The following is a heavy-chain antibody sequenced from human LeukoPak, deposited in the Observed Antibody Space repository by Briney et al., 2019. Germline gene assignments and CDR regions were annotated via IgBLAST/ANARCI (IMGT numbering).Heavy chain of an antibody. V-gene: IGHV1-8*03. J-gene: IGHJ5*02. CDR1: GYTFTSYG. CDR3: ARERHCTNGVCIFDP. Sequence: GASVKVSCKASGYTFTSYGINWVRQATGHGLEWLGWMNANSGNTGYAQKFQGRVTITRNTSIRTAYMELSSLRSEDTAVYYCARERHCTNGVCIFDPWRQGTLVTVSS. D-gene: IGHD2-8*01. CDR2: MNANSGNT.